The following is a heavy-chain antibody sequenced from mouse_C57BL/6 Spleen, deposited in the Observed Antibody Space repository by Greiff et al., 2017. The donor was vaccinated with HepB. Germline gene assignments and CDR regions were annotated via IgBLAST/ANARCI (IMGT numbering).Heavy chain of an antibody. J-gene: IGHJ2*01. Sequence: QVQLQQPGAELVKPGASVKLSCKASGYTFTSYWMQWVKQRPGQGLEWIGEIDPSDSYTNYNQKFKGKATWTVDTSSSTAYMQRSSLTSEDSAVYYCARRGSSYHYWGQGTTLTVSS. CDR3: ARRGSSYHY. CDR1: GYTFTSYW. V-gene: IGHV1-50*01. CDR2: IDPSDSYT. D-gene: IGHD1-1*01.